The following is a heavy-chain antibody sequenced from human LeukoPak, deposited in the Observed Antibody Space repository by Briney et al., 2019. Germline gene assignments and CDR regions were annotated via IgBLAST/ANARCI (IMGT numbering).Heavy chain of an antibody. J-gene: IGHJ1*01. Sequence: VGSLRLSCAASGFTFSSYAMSCVRQAPGKGLEWVSAISGSGGSTYYADSLKGRFTISRDNSKNTLYLQMNSLRAEDTAVYYCAKSGWFGEYPEYFQHWGQGTLVTVSS. D-gene: IGHD3-10*01. CDR3: AKSGWFGEYPEYFQH. V-gene: IGHV3-23*01. CDR2: ISGSGGST. CDR1: GFTFSSYA.